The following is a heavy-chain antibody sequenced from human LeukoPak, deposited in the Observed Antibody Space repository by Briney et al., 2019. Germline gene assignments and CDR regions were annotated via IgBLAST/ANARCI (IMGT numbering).Heavy chain of an antibody. CDR1: GFTFSDNW. J-gene: IGHJ3*02. Sequence: GGSLGLSCAASGFTFSDNWMHWVRQAPGKGLVWVSRISPDGSDTVYADSVKGRFTISRDNSKNTLYLQMNSLRAEDTAVYYCAKDAYIVVVPADAFDIWGQGTMVTVSS. D-gene: IGHD2-2*01. CDR2: ISPDGSDT. CDR3: AKDAYIVVVPADAFDI. V-gene: IGHV3-74*01.